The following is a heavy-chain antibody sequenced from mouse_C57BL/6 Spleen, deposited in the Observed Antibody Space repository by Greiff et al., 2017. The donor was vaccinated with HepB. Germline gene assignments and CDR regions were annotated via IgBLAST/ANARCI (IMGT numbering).Heavy chain of an antibody. CDR2: IHPNSGST. J-gene: IGHJ3*01. CDR1: GYTFTSYW. D-gene: IGHD2-4*01. CDR3: ARDGDYDSAWFAY. V-gene: IGHV1-64*01. Sequence: QVQLKQPGAELVKPGASVKLSCKASGYTFTSYWMHWVKQRPGQGLEWIGMIHPNSGSTNYNEKFKSKATLTVDKSSSTAYMQLSSLTSEDSAVYYCARDGDYDSAWFAYWGQGTLVTVSA.